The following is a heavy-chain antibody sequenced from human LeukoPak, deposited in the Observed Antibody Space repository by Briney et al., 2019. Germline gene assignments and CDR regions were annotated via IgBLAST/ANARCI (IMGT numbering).Heavy chain of an antibody. J-gene: IGHJ3*02. CDR1: GYTFTSYD. CDR2: INPNSGGT. CDR3: ARKRHIVVVTAITDAFDI. Sequence: ASVKVSCKASGYTFTSYDINWVRQAPGQGLEWMGWINPNSGGTNYAQKFQGRVTMTRDTSISTAYMELSRLRSDDTAVYYCARKRHIVVVTAITDAFDIWGQGTMVTVSS. V-gene: IGHV1-2*02. D-gene: IGHD2-21*02.